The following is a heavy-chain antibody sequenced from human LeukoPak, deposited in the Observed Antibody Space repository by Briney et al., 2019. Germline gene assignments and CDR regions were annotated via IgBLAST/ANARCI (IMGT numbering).Heavy chain of an antibody. J-gene: IGHJ4*02. CDR3: ASLSGFYLD. Sequence: PSETLSLTCTVSGGSISSGGYFWSWIRQHPGKGLEWIGYNYYSGSTYYSPSLKSRVTISVDTSKNQFSLKLNSVTAADTAVYYCASLSGFYLDWGQGTLVTVSS. CDR2: NYYSGST. V-gene: IGHV4-31*03. D-gene: IGHD3-22*01. CDR1: GGSISSGGYF.